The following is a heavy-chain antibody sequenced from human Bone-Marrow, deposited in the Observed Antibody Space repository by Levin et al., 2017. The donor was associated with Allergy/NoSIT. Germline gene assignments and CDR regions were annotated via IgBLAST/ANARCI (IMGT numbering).Heavy chain of an antibody. CDR1: GFTFSNYA. CDR2: ISNSGSRT. D-gene: IGHD2-8*01. V-gene: IGHV3-23*01. Sequence: PGGSLRLSCAASGFTFSNYAMAWVRQAPGKGLEWVSAISNSGSRTFYADSVEGRFTISRDNSENTLLLQMNSLRAEATALYYCASPTMLKDYWGQGTLVTVSS. CDR3: ASPTMLKDY. J-gene: IGHJ4*02.